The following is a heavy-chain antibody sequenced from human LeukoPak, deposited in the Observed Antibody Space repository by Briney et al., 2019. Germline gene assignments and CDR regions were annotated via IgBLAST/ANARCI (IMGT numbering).Heavy chain of an antibody. V-gene: IGHV3-7*01. CDR2: ISQDGSEI. CDR1: GFTPIHYW. Sequence: GGSLRLSRTLSGFTPIHYWMTWVRQAPGKGLEWVANISQDGSEIFYVDSVRGRFTISRDNAKSSLYLQMNSLSAEDTAVYYCARLGAGMHFFYLDLWGQGTLVTVSS. J-gene: IGHJ4*02. CDR3: ARLGAGMHFFYLDL. D-gene: IGHD3-3*02.